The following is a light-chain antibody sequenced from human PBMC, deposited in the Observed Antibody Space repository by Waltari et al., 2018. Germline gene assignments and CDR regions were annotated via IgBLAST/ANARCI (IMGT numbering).Light chain of an antibody. Sequence: QSALTQPPSASGSPGQSVTISCTGTSSDVGGYNYVSWYQQHPGKAPKLMIYEVSKRPPGVPDRFSGSKSGNTAALTGSGRQAEDEADYYCSSYAGSNNLVFGGGTKLTVL. CDR3: SSYAGSNNLV. CDR1: SSDVGGYNY. V-gene: IGLV2-8*01. CDR2: EVS. J-gene: IGLJ2*01.